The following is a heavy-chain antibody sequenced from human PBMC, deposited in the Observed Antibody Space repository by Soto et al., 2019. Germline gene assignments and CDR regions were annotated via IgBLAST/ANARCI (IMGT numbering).Heavy chain of an antibody. CDR1: GGSISSYY. D-gene: IGHD6-19*01. J-gene: IGHJ6*02. V-gene: IGHV4-59*01. CDR3: ARDSPVAGSYYGMDV. Sequence: SETLSLTCTFSGGSISSYYWSWIRQPPGKGLEWIGYIYYSGTTNYNPSLKSRVTLSIDTSKRQFSLNLNSVTAADTAVYYCARDSPVAGSYYGMDVWGRGTTVTVSS. CDR2: IYYSGTT.